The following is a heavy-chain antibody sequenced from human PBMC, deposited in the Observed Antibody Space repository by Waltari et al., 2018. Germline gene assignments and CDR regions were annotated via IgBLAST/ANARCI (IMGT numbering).Heavy chain of an antibody. V-gene: IGHV1-69*04. Sequence: QVQLVQSGAEVKKPGSSVKVACKASGGTFSSFAISWVRQTPGQGLAWMGRIAPNVGTANYAQKFQGRVTITADKSTSTAYMELSSLSSEDTAVYYCASDRREEQLQPGGGYYYYYMDVWGKGTTVTISS. J-gene: IGHJ6*03. CDR2: IAPNVGTA. CDR3: ASDRREEQLQPGGGYYYYYMDV. CDR1: GGTFSSFA. D-gene: IGHD6-6*01.